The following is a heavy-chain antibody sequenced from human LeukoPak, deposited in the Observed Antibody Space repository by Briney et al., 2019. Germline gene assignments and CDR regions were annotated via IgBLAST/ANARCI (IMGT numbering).Heavy chain of an antibody. CDR1: GFTFSSYA. J-gene: IGHJ4*02. CDR2: ITGSGGRT. Sequence: PGGSLRLSCAASGFTFSSYAMNWVRQAPGKGLEWVSAITGSGGRTYYADSVKGRFTISRDNSKNTLYLQMNSLRAEDTAIYYCAKDAPFEGLSPTFDYWGQGTLVTVSS. V-gene: IGHV3-23*01. D-gene: IGHD3-9*01. CDR3: AKDAPFEGLSPTFDY.